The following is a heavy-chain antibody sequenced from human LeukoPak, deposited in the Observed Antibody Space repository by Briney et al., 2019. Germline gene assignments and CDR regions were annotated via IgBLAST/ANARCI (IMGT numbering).Heavy chain of an antibody. CDR1: GYTFTGYY. CDR3: VRTYDRSGHYYPDY. CDR2: INPNSGGT. D-gene: IGHD3-22*01. V-gene: IGHV1-2*02. Sequence: ASVKVSCKASGYTFTGYYMHWVRQAPGQGLEWMGWINPNSGGTNYAQKFQGRVTMTRDTSISTAYMELSRLRSDDTAVYYCVRTYDRSGHYYPDYWGQGTLVTVSS. J-gene: IGHJ4*02.